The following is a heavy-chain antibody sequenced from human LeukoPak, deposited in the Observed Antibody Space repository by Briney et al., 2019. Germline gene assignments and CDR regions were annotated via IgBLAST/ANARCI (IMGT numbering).Heavy chain of an antibody. V-gene: IGHV1-2*06. CDR2: MNPSSGVT. CDR3: ASRAASVTLGY. J-gene: IGHJ4*02. D-gene: IGHD2-15*01. Sequence: ASVKVSCKASGYTFSGYQVHWLRQAPGQGLEWLGRMNPSSGVTNYAQKFQGRVTMTRDTSINTAYLDLSALKSDDTAVYYCASRAASVTLGYWGQGTLVTVSS. CDR1: GYTFSGYQ.